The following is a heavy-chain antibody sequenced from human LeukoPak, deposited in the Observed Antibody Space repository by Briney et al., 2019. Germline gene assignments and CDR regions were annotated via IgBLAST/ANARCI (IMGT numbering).Heavy chain of an antibody. CDR2: ISGSGGST. Sequence: PGGSLRLSCAASGFTFSSYAMSWVRQAPGKGLEWVSAISGSGGSTYYADSVKGRFTISRDKSQNTLYLAMNDRRAEDTAVYYCAKDGTTMIVVVTFDYRGQGTLVTVSS. V-gene: IGHV3-23*01. CDR3: AKDGTTMIVVVTFDY. D-gene: IGHD3-22*01. J-gene: IGHJ4*02. CDR1: GFTFSSYA.